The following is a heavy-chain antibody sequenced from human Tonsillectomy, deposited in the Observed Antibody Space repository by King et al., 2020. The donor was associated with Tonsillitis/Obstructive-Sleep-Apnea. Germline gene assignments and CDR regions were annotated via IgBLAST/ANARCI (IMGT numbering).Heavy chain of an antibody. Sequence: VPLQQWGAGLLKPSETLSLTCAVYGGSFSGYYWSWIRPPPGKGLEWIGEINHSGSTNYNPSLKSRVTISVDTSKNQFSLKLSSVTAADTAVYYCARIFRDIVVVPAAIFLDYWGQGTLVTVSS. CDR2: INHSGST. CDR3: ARIFRDIVVVPAAIFLDY. J-gene: IGHJ4*02. V-gene: IGHV4-34*01. D-gene: IGHD2-2*01. CDR1: GGSFSGYY.